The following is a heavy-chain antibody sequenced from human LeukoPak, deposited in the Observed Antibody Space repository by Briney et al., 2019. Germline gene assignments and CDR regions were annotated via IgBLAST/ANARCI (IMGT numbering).Heavy chain of an antibody. CDR1: GGSFSGYY. CDR3: ARHNSHYDILTGYSDY. D-gene: IGHD3-9*01. CDR2: INHSGST. J-gene: IGHJ4*02. Sequence: SETLSLTCAVYGGSFSGYYWSWIRQPPGKGLEWIGEINHSGSTNYNPSLKSRVTISVDTSKNQFSLKLSSVTAADTAVYYCARHNSHYDILTGYSDYWGQGTLVTVSS. V-gene: IGHV4-34*01.